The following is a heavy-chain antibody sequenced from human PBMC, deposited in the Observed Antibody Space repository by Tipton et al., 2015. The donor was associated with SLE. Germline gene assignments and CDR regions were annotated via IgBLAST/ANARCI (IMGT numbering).Heavy chain of an antibody. J-gene: IGHJ3*02. V-gene: IGHV4-59*01. CDR1: GGSIRSNY. Sequence: GLVKPSETLSLTCTVSGGSIRSNYWSWIRQPPGKGLEWIGYIYYSGSTDYNPSLKSRVTLSVDTSKNQFSLKLSSVTAADTAVYYCARNPITMVRGVIPGAFDIWGQGTMVTVSS. D-gene: IGHD3-10*01. CDR3: ARNPITMVRGVIPGAFDI. CDR2: IYYSGST.